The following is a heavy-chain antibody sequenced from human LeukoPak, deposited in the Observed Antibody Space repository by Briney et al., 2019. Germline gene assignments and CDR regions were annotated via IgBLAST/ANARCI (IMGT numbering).Heavy chain of an antibody. CDR1: GYTFTGYY. CDR3: ARVGGASSMGSGWYVY. CDR2: INPNSGGT. Sequence: GASVKVSCKASGYTFTGYYVHWVRQAPGQGLEWMGRINPNSGGTNYAQKFQGRVTMTRDTSISTAYMELSRLRSDDTAVYYCARVGGASSMGSGWYVYWGQGTLVTVSS. V-gene: IGHV1-2*06. D-gene: IGHD6-19*01. J-gene: IGHJ4*02.